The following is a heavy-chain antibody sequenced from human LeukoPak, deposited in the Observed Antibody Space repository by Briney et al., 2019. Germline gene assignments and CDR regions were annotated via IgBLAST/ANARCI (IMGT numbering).Heavy chain of an antibody. D-gene: IGHD6-6*01. CDR2: IYYSGST. J-gene: IGHJ4*02. V-gene: IGHV4-59*01. CDR1: GGSISSYY. CDR3: ASAPYSSSSWWFGY. Sequence: SETLSLTCTVSGGSISSYYRSWIWEPLGGGLGWIGYIYYSGSTNYNPSLKSRVTISVDTSKNQFSLKLSSVTAADTAVYYCASAPYSSSSWWFGYWGQGTLVTVSS.